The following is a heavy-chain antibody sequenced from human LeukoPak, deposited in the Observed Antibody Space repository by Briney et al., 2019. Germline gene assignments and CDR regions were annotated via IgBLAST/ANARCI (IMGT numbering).Heavy chain of an antibody. D-gene: IGHD3-3*01. J-gene: IGHJ4*02. Sequence: ASVKVSCKASGYTFTVYYMHWVRQAPGQGLEWMGWINPNSGGTNYAQKFQGRVTMTRDTSISTAYMELSRLRYDDTAVFYCARFPAGGVVIRKYYFDYWGQGTLVTVSS. CDR3: ARFPAGGVVIRKYYFDY. V-gene: IGHV1-2*02. CDR2: INPNSGGT. CDR1: GYTFTVYY.